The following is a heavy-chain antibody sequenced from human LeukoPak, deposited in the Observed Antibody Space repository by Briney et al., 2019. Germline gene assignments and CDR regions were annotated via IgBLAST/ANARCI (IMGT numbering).Heavy chain of an antibody. V-gene: IGHV4-34*01. Sequence: SETLSLTCAVYGGSFSGYYWSWIRLPPGKGLEWIGEINHSGSTNYNPSLKSRVTISVDTSKNQFSLKLSSVTAADTAVYYCARASRVIYDSSGYYYLGPFDYWGQGTLVTVSS. CDR3: ARASRVIYDSSGYYYLGPFDY. D-gene: IGHD3-22*01. CDR2: INHSGST. CDR1: GGSFSGYY. J-gene: IGHJ4*02.